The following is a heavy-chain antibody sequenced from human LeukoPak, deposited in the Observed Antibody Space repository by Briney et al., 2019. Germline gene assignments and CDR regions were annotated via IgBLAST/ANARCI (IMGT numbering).Heavy chain of an antibody. CDR3: ARHAGGAYRYYFDY. CDR1: GYSISSGYY. D-gene: IGHD4-11*01. V-gene: IGHV4-38-2*01. J-gene: IGHJ4*02. Sequence: SDTLPLTCAVSGYSISSGYYWGWIRHRPGKGLEWIGSIYHSGSTYYNPSLKSRVTISVDTSKNQFSLKLSSVTAADTAVYYCARHAGGAYRYYFDYWGQGTLVTVSS. CDR2: IYHSGST.